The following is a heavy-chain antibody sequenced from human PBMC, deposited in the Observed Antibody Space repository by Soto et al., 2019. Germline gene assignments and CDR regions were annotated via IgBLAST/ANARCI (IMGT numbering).Heavy chain of an antibody. Sequence: SLRLSFAASGSTFRSYAMHWVRQAPGTGLEGVSVISDDGSNKCYANSVKGRFTISRENSKNTLYLKLNSLRAEDTAVYYSACTAMAIGXRGQGTRVTVS. V-gene: IGHV3-30-3*01. CDR3: ACTAMAIGX. J-gene: IGHJ4*02. CDR2: ISDDGSNK. D-gene: IGHD5-18*01. CDR1: GSTFRSYA.